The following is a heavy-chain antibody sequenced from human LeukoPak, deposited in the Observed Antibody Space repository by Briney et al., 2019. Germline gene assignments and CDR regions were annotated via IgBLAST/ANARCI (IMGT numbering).Heavy chain of an antibody. Sequence: GGSLRLSCAASGFTFSSYGMHWVRQAPGKGLEWVAVIWYDGSNKYYADSVKGRFTISRDNSKNTLYLQMNSLRAEDTAVYYCARDGGQQWLVRWFDPWGQGTLVTVSS. V-gene: IGHV3-33*01. CDR1: GFTFSSYG. D-gene: IGHD6-19*01. CDR2: IWYDGSNK. CDR3: ARDGGQQWLVRWFDP. J-gene: IGHJ5*02.